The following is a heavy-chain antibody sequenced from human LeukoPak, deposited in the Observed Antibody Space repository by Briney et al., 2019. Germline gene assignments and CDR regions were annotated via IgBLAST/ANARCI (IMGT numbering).Heavy chain of an antibody. D-gene: IGHD3-22*01. CDR2: IWNDGSNK. Sequence: GGSLRLSCAASGFTFSSYGMHWVRQGPGKGLEWVAVIWNDGSNKYYADSVKGRFNISRDNSKNTLYLQMNSIRAEDTAVYYCAKTYDTSGLFYGFDTWGQGTMVTVSS. CDR3: AKTYDTSGLFYGFDT. V-gene: IGHV3-30*02. J-gene: IGHJ3*02. CDR1: GFTFSSYG.